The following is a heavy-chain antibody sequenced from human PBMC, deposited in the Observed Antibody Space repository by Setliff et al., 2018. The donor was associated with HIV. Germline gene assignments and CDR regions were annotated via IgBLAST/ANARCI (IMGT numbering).Heavy chain of an antibody. CDR2: TIPILGIA. V-gene: IGHV1-69*10. Sequence: SVKVSCKASGGTFSSYAISWVRQAPGQGLEWMGGTIPILGIANHAQKFQGRVTITADESTSTAYMELSSLRSEDTAVYYCAREGYCSGGSCYSAAYYFDYWGQGTQVTVSS. D-gene: IGHD2-15*01. CDR3: AREGYCSGGSCYSAAYYFDY. J-gene: IGHJ4*02. CDR1: GGTFSSYA.